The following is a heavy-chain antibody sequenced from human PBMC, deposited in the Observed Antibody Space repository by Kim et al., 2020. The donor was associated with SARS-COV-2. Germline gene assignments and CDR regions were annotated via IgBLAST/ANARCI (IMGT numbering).Heavy chain of an antibody. V-gene: IGHV4-39*07. CDR3: ARSVGSWYDPLDYYGMDV. CDR1: GGSISSSSYY. D-gene: IGHD6-13*01. J-gene: IGHJ6*02. CDR2: IYYSGST. Sequence: SETLSLTCTVSGGSISSSSYYWGWIRQPPGKGLEWIGSIYYSGSTYYNPSLKSRVTISVDTSKNQFSLKLSSVTAADTAVYYCARSVGSWYDPLDYYGMDVWGQGTTVTVSS.